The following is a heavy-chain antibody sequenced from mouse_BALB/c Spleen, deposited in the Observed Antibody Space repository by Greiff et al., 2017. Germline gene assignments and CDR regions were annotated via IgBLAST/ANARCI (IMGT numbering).Heavy chain of an antibody. Sequence: QVQLQQSGPGLVQPSQSLSITCTVSGFSLTSYGVHWVRQTPGKGLEWLGVIWSGGSTDYNAAFISRLSISKDNSKSQVFFKMNSLQANDTAIYYCARMYGNCGFAYWGQGTLVTVSA. CDR2: IWSGGST. D-gene: IGHD2-10*02. V-gene: IGHV2-2*02. CDR3: ARMYGNCGFAY. CDR1: GFSLTSYG. J-gene: IGHJ3*01.